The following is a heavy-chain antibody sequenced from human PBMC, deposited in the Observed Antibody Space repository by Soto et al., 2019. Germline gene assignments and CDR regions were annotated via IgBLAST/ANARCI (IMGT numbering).Heavy chain of an antibody. D-gene: IGHD3-3*01. CDR3: ARYDFWSGYYFDY. J-gene: IGHJ4*02. CDR1: GGSISSSSYY. Sequence: SETLSLTCTVSGGSISSSSYYWGWIRQPPGKGLEWIGSIYYSGSTYYNPSLKSRFTISVDTSKNQFSLKMTSVTAADTAVYYCARYDFWSGYYFDYWGQGTLVTVSS. CDR2: IYYSGST. V-gene: IGHV4-39*01.